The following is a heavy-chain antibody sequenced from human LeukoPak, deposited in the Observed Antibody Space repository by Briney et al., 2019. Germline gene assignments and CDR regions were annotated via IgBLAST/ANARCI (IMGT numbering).Heavy chain of an antibody. CDR3: AKDVRLYSPSLDY. CDR2: ITFSGNRT. J-gene: IGHJ4*02. CDR1: GFTFSSYA. V-gene: IGHV3-23*01. Sequence: GGSLRLSCAASGFTFSSYAMSWVRQAPGKGLEWVSSITFSGNRTYYADSVKGRFTISRDNSKNTLYLQMNSLREEDTAVYYCAKDVRLYSPSLDYWGQGTLVTVFS. D-gene: IGHD3-16*02.